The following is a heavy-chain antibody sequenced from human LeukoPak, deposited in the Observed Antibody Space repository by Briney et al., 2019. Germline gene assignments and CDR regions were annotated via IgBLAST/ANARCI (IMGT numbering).Heavy chain of an antibody. CDR3: ARAPMGTAAFY. Sequence: ASVKVSCKASGYTFTNFDINGVRQAPGQGLEWMGWMNPVTGDAGSTQKFQGRVTLTRDTSISTASMESSSLTSDDTAFYSCARAPMGTAAFYWGQGTLVTVSS. CDR1: GYTFTNFD. CDR2: MNPVTGDA. V-gene: IGHV1-8*01. D-gene: IGHD2-2*01. J-gene: IGHJ4*02.